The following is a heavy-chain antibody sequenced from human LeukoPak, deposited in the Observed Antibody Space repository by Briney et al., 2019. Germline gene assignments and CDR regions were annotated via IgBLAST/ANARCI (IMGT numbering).Heavy chain of an antibody. CDR1: KFTFRSYW. V-gene: IGHV3-74*01. CDR2: INPDGGTT. Sequence: GGSLRLSCAASKFTFRSYWMHWVRLAPGKGLVWVSRINPDGGTTNYADSVKGRFTISRDNAKNTLYLQMNSLRAEDTAVYYCARVLLGSWDWFDPWGQGTLVTVSS. CDR3: ARVLLGSWDWFDP. J-gene: IGHJ5*02. D-gene: IGHD3-10*01.